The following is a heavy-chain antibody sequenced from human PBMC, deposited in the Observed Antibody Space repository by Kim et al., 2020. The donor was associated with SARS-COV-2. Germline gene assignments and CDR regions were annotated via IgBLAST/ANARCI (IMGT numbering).Heavy chain of an antibody. Sequence: SLKKRVTISVDESKNQFSLKLSSVSAADTAVYYCARFRQSVVPADMDFDYWGQGTLVTVSS. D-gene: IGHD2-2*01. J-gene: IGHJ4*02. CDR3: ARFRQSVVPADMDFDY. V-gene: IGHV4-30-2*05.